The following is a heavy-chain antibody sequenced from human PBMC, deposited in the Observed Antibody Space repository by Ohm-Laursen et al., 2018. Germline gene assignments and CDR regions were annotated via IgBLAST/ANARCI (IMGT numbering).Heavy chain of an antibody. V-gene: IGHV1-18*01. D-gene: IGHD2-15*01. Sequence: ASVYVSCKVSRYTFTGYGLNWVRQAPGQGHEWMGWINTYTSNTNYAQKLQGRVTMTTDTSTSTAYMELMSLISDDTAVYYCTRRDPGYDAFDIWGQGTMVTVSS. J-gene: IGHJ3*02. CDR2: INTYTSNT. CDR3: TRRDPGYDAFDI. CDR1: RYTFTGYG.